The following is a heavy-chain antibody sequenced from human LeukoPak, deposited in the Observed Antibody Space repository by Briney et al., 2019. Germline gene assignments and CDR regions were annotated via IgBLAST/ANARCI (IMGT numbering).Heavy chain of an antibody. Sequence: SETLSLNCTVSGGSVSSGSYYWSWIRQPPGKGLEWIGYIYYSGSTNYNPSLKSRVTISVDTSKNQFSLKLSSVTAADTAVYYCARVNGSYFDYWGQGTLVTVSS. CDR3: ARVNGSYFDY. CDR2: IYYSGST. D-gene: IGHD1-26*01. J-gene: IGHJ4*02. V-gene: IGHV4-61*01. CDR1: GGSVSSGSYY.